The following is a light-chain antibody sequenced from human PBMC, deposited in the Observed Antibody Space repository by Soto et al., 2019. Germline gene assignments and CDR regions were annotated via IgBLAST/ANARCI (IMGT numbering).Light chain of an antibody. CDR2: WAS. V-gene: IGKV4-1*01. CDR3: QQYESTPPT. J-gene: IGKJ2*01. Sequence: DIVMTQSPDSLAVSLGERATINCKSSQSVLYSSNNKNYLAWYQQRPGQPPKLLIYWASTRESGVPDRFSGSGSGTDFTLTITSRQAEDVAVYYCQQYESTPPTFGQGTKLEIK. CDR1: QSVLYSSNNKNY.